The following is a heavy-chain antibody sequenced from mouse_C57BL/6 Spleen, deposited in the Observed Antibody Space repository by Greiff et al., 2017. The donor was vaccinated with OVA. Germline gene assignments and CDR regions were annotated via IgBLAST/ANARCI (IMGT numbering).Heavy chain of an antibody. CDR3: ARWGAY. CDR2: IDPSDSYT. J-gene: IGHJ3*01. V-gene: IGHV1-50*01. CDR1: GYTFTSYW. Sequence: QVQLKQPGAELVKPGASVKLSCKASGYTFTSYWMQWVKQRPGQGLEWIGEIDPSDSYTNYNQKFKGKATLTVDTSSSTAYMQLSSLTSEDSAVYYCARWGAYWGQGTLVTVSA.